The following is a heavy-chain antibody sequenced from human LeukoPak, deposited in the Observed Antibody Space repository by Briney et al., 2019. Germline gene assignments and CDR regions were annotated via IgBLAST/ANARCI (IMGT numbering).Heavy chain of an antibody. J-gene: IGHJ3*02. CDR1: AGSISSGDYY. CDR3: ARVGYYSSGPDAFDI. D-gene: IGHD3-22*01. Sequence: SQTLSLTCTVSAGSISSGDYYRSWIRQPPGKGLEWIGYIYYSGSTYYNPSLKSRVTISVDTSKNQFSLKLSSVTAADTAVYYCARVGYYSSGPDAFDIWGQGTMVTVSS. CDR2: IYYSGST. V-gene: IGHV4-30-4*01.